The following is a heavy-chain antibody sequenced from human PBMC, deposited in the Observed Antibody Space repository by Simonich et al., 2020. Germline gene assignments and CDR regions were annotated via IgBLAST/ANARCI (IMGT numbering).Heavy chain of an antibody. V-gene: IGHV3-48*03. CDR3: ARDFRLQLVEIGTYYYYGMDV. Sequence: EVQLVESGGGLVQPGGSLRLFCAASGFTFSSYEMNWVRQAPGKGLEWVSYISSSGSTIDYADSVKGRPTIHRDNAKNSLYLQMNSLRAEDTAVYYCARDFRLQLVEIGTYYYYGMDVWGQGTTVTVSS. CDR2: ISSSGSTI. CDR1: GFTFSSYE. D-gene: IGHD6-6*01. J-gene: IGHJ6*02.